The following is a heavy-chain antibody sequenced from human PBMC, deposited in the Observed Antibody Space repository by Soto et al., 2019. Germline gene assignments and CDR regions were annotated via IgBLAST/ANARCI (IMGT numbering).Heavy chain of an antibody. CDR3: ARGETSRYYDFWSGYYTHYRVYWFDP. CDR1: GYTFTSYD. D-gene: IGHD3-3*01. CDR2: MNPNSGNT. Sequence: ASVKVSCKASGYTFTSYDINWLRQATGQGLEWMGWMNPNSGNTGYAQKFQGRVTMTRNTSISTAYMELSSLRSEDTAVYYCARGETSRYYDFWSGYYTHYRVYWFDPWGQGTLVTVSS. J-gene: IGHJ5*02. V-gene: IGHV1-8*01.